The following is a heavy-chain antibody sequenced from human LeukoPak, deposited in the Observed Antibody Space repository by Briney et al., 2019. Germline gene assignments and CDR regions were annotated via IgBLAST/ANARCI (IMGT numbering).Heavy chain of an antibody. J-gene: IGHJ4*02. Sequence: TGGSLRLSCAASGFTFSSFGMHWVRQAPGKGLEWVAVIWYGGTNKYYADSVKGRFTISRDNSKNTLYLQMNSLRAEDTAVYYCAREAVTRNYFDYWGQGTLVTVSS. CDR2: IWYGGTNK. D-gene: IGHD4-17*01. CDR3: AREAVTRNYFDY. CDR1: GFTFSSFG. V-gene: IGHV3-33*01.